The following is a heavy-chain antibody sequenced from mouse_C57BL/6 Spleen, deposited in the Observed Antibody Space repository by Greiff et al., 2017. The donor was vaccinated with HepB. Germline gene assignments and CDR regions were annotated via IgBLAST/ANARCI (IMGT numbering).Heavy chain of an antibody. V-gene: IGHV1-4*01. J-gene: IGHJ2*01. CDR3: ARNDGYYVGYFDY. D-gene: IGHD2-3*01. Sequence: VQLQESGAELARPGASVKMSCKASGYTFTSYTMHWVKQRPGQGLEWIGYINPSSGYTKYNQKFKDKATLTADKSSSTAYMQLSSLTSEDSAVYYCARNDGYYVGYFDYWGQGTTLTVSS. CDR2: INPSSGYT. CDR1: GYTFTSYT.